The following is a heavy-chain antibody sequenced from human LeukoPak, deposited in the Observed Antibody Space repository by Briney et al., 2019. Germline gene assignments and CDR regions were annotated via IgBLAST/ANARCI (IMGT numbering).Heavy chain of an antibody. V-gene: IGHV3-30*03. D-gene: IGHD3-22*01. J-gene: IGHJ4*02. CDR3: ARDFAPGYDSSGQDPGY. Sequence: GGSLRLSCAASGFTFSSYGMHWVRQAPGKGLEWVAVISYDGSNKYYADSVKGRFTISRDNSKNTLYLQMNSLRADDTAVYYCARDFAPGYDSSGQDPGYWGQGTLVTVSS. CDR2: ISYDGSNK. CDR1: GFTFSSYG.